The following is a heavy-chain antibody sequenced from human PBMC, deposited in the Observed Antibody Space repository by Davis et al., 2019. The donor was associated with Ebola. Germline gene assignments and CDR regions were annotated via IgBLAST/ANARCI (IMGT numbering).Heavy chain of an antibody. CDR2: ISSRSTFI. D-gene: IGHD6-13*01. CDR3: ARGGSSSNSKFDP. J-gene: IGHJ5*02. V-gene: IGHV3-11*06. Sequence: GESLNISCEASGFTFSDYYMIWIRQNSAKGLEWVAYISSRSTFIDYADSVKGRFTISRDNAKNSLHLQMNSLRADDTGVYYCARGGSSSNSKFDPWGQGTLVTVSS. CDR1: GFTFSDYY.